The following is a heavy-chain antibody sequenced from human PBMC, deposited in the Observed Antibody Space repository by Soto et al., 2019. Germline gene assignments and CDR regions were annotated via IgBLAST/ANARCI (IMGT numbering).Heavy chain of an antibody. V-gene: IGHV4-30-4*01. CDR1: GGSISSGDYY. Sequence: SETLSLTCTVSGGSISSGDYYWSWIRQPPGKGLEWIGYIYYSGSTYYNPSLKSRVTISVDTSKNQFSLKLSSVTAADTAVYYCARFSGSHDAFDICGQGTMVTVSS. J-gene: IGHJ3*02. CDR2: IYYSGST. CDR3: ARFSGSHDAFDI. D-gene: IGHD1-26*01.